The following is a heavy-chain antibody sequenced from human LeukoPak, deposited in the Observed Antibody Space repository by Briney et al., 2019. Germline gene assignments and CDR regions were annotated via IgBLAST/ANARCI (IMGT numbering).Heavy chain of an antibody. D-gene: IGHD4-23*01. CDR3: AKNIYPTTVVTYLDY. Sequence: PGGSLRLSCAASGFTFSSYAMSWVRQAPGKGLEWVSAISGSGGSTYYADSVKGRLTISRDNSKNTLYLQMNSLRAEDTAVYYCAKNIYPTTVVTYLDYWGQGTLVTVSS. J-gene: IGHJ4*02. V-gene: IGHV3-23*01. CDR2: ISGSGGST. CDR1: GFTFSSYA.